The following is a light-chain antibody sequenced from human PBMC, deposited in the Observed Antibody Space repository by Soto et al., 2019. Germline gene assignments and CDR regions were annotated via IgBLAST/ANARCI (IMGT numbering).Light chain of an antibody. Sequence: QSALTQPASMSRSPGQSITISCTGTSSDVGSYNLVSWYQQHPGKAPKLMIYEGSKRPSGVSNRFSGSKSGNTASLTISGLQAEDEADYYCCSYAGSSTWVFGGGTKLTVL. CDR2: EGS. CDR1: SSDVGSYNL. J-gene: IGLJ3*02. CDR3: CSYAGSSTWV. V-gene: IGLV2-23*01.